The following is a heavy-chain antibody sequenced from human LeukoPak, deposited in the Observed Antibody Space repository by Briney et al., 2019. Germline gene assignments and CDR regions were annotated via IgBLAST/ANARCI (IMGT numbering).Heavy chain of an antibody. CDR2: INQDGSEK. CDR1: GFTFSSYW. V-gene: IGHV3-7*01. CDR3: ARETTVVTDTAWFDP. J-gene: IGHJ5*02. D-gene: IGHD4-23*01. Sequence: GGSLRLSCAASGFTFSSYWMSWVRQAPGKGLEWVANINQDGSEKYYVDSVKGRFTIFRDNAKYSLYLEMNSLRVEDTAVYYCARETTVVTDTAWFDPWGQGTLVTVSS.